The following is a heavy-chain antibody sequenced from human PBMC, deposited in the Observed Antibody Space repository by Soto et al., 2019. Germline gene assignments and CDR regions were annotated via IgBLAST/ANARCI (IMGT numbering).Heavy chain of an antibody. CDR1: GFSFSSVW. CDR3: TRDLNW. CDR2: INPDGSEK. Sequence: GGSLRLSCAASGFSFSSVWMTWVRQAPGKGLECLVCINPDGSEKYYVDSVKGRFTVSRDNARNSLYVQMNSLRADDTAVYYCTRDLNW. J-gene: IGHJ5*01. V-gene: IGHV3-7*01.